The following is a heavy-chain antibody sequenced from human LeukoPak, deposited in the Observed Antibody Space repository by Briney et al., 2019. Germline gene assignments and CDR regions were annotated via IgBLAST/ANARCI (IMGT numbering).Heavy chain of an antibody. Sequence: PSKTLSLTCTVSGGSISSFSYYWGWVRQPPGLGLEWIGGISYSGSTYYNPSLKSRTTISVDTSKNQFSLRLNSMTAADTAVYYCARRYYGSLSYPAYFDSWGQGTLVTVSS. CDR3: ARRYYGSLSYPAYFDS. V-gene: IGHV4-39*01. CDR1: GGSISSFSYY. CDR2: ISYSGST. J-gene: IGHJ4*02. D-gene: IGHD3-10*01.